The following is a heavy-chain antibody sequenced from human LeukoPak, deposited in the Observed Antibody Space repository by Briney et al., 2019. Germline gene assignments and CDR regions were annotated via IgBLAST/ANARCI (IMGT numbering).Heavy chain of an antibody. J-gene: IGHJ4*02. D-gene: IGHD3-22*01. CDR1: GYTFTSYD. Sequence: ASVKVSCKASGYTFTSYDINWVRQATGQGLEWMGWMNPNSGNTGYAQKFQGRVTMTRDTSTSTVYMELSSLRSEDTATYYCARDRTHYYESSGYYSRWEYWGQGTLVTVSS. V-gene: IGHV1-8*02. CDR3: ARDRTHYYESSGYYSRWEY. CDR2: MNPNSGNT.